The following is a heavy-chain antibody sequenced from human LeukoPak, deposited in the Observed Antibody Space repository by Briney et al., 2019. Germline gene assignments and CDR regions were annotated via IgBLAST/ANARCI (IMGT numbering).Heavy chain of an antibody. CDR2: ISGSGGST. J-gene: IGHJ4*02. CDR1: GFTFSSYA. Sequence: GGSLRLSCAASGFTFSSYAMSWVRQAPGNGLEWVSAISGSGGSTYYADSVKGRFTISRDNSKNTLYLQMNSLRAEDTAVYYCAKSTYYDSSVYYFDYWGQGTLVTVSS. CDR3: AKSTYYDSSVYYFDY. V-gene: IGHV3-23*01. D-gene: IGHD3-22*01.